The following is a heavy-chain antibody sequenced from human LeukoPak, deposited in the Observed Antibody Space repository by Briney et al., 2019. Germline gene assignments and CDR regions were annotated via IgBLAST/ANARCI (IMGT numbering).Heavy chain of an antibody. CDR2: IYYSGST. V-gene: IGHV4-39*07. CDR3: AGVRVATMRAHDWYFDL. CDR1: GGSISSSSYY. D-gene: IGHD5-24*01. J-gene: IGHJ2*01. Sequence: PSETLSLTCTVSGGSISSSSYYWGWIRQPPGKGLEWIGSIYYSGSTYYNPSLKSRVTISVDTSKNQFSLKLSSVTAADTAVYYCAGVRVATMRAHDWYFDLWGRGTLVTVSS.